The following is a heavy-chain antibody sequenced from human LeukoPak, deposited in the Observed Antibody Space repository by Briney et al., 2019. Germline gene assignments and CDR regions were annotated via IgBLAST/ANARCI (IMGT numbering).Heavy chain of an antibody. CDR2: IYYSGST. Sequence: KPSETLSLTCTVSGGSISSSSYYWGWIRQPPGKGLEWIGYIYYSGSTYYNPSLKSRVTISVDTSKNQFSLKLSSVTAADTAVYYCATTLLEPDLVLDYWGQGTLVTVSS. CDR3: ATTLLEPDLVLDY. D-gene: IGHD1-26*01. J-gene: IGHJ4*02. CDR1: GGSISSSSYY. V-gene: IGHV4-30-4*08.